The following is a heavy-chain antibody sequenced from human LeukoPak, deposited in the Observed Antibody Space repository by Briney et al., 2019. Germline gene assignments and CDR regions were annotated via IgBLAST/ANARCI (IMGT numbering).Heavy chain of an antibody. D-gene: IGHD3-22*01. Sequence: ASVKVSCKASGYTFTGYYMHWVRQAPGQGLEWMGWINPNSGGTNYAQKFQGRVTMTRDTSISTAYMELSRLRSDDTAVYYCARGYYDSSGYYRSPFDYWGQGTLVTVSS. CDR3: ARGYYDSSGYYRSPFDY. V-gene: IGHV1-2*02. CDR1: GYTFTGYY. CDR2: INPNSGGT. J-gene: IGHJ4*02.